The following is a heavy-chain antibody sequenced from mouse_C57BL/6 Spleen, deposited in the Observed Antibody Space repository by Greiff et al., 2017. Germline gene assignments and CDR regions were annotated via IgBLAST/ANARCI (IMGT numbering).Heavy chain of an antibody. CDR3: ARSDYYSNYVYFDY. CDR2: LAPEDGET. V-gene: IGHV14-2*01. D-gene: IGHD2-5*01. Sequence: VQLKQSGAELVKPGASVKLSCTASGFNIKDYYMHWVKQRTEQGLEWIGRLAPEDGETKYAPKFQGKATLTADTSSNTAYLQLSSLTSEDTAVYYCARSDYYSNYVYFDYWGQGTTLTVSS. CDR1: GFNIKDYY. J-gene: IGHJ2*01.